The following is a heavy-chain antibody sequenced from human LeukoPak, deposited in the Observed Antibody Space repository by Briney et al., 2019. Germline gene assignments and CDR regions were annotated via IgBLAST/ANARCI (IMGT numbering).Heavy chain of an antibody. J-gene: IGHJ4*02. D-gene: IGHD2-15*01. CDR1: GFTFSSYA. Sequence: GGSLRLSCAASGFTFSSYAMSWVRQAPGKGLEWVSAISGSGGSTYYAASVKGRFTISRDNSKNTLYLQMNSLRAEDTAVYYCAKDRGYCSGGSCYFDFWGQGTLVTVSS. CDR2: ISGSGGST. CDR3: AKDRGYCSGGSCYFDF. V-gene: IGHV3-23*01.